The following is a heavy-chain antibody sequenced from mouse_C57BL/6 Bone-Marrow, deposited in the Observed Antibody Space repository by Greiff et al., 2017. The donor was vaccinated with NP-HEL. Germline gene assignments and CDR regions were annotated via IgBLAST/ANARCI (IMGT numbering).Heavy chain of an antibody. D-gene: IGHD1-1*01. J-gene: IGHJ2*01. V-gene: IGHV1-85*01. CDR2: IYPRDGST. Sequence: QVQLKQSGPELVKPGASVKLSCKASGYTFTSYDINWVKQRPGQGLEWIGWIYPRDGSTKYNEKFKGKATLTVDTSSSTAYMELHSLTSEDSAVYCWARSDYGSSTGYWGQGTTLTVSS. CDR1: GYTFTSYD. CDR3: ARSDYGSSTGY.